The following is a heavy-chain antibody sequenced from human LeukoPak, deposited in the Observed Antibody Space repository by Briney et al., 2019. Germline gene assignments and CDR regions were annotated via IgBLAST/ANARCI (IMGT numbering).Heavy chain of an antibody. CDR3: ARDYGSGSYRGEPAFDP. CDR2: IYYSGST. D-gene: IGHD3-10*01. V-gene: IGHV4-39*02. J-gene: IGHJ5*02. Sequence: SETLSLTCTVSGGSISSGSYYWSWIRQPPGKGLEWIGSIYYSGSTYYNPSLKSRVTISVDTSKNQFSLKLSSVTAADTAVYYCARDYGSGSYRGEPAFDPWGQGTLVTVSS. CDR1: GGSISSGSYY.